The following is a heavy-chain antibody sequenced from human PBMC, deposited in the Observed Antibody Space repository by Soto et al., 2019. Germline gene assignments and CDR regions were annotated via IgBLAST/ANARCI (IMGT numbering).Heavy chain of an antibody. D-gene: IGHD3-10*01. Sequence: SETLSLTCAVSGGSISSGGYSWSWIRQPPGKGLEWIGYVHHSWSSNYNPSLKSRVAISLDTSKSQFSLKLTSVTATDTAVYYCARLGFGALHGLVAVWGQGTTVTV. J-gene: IGHJ6*02. V-gene: IGHV4-61*08. CDR2: VHHSWSS. CDR1: GGSISSGGYS. CDR3: ARLGFGALHGLVAV.